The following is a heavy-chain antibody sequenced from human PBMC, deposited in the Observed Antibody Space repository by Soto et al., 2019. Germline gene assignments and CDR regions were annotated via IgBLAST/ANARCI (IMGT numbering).Heavy chain of an antibody. Sequence: VQLVQSGAEVKKPGSSVKVSCKASGGTFSSYAMSWVRQAPGKGLEWVSAISGSGGSTYYADSVKGRFTISRDNSKNTLYLQMNSLRAEDTAVYYCAKDVAYYDSSGYYRYWYFDLWGRGTLVTVSS. V-gene: IGHV3-23*04. CDR2: ISGSGGST. J-gene: IGHJ2*01. CDR1: GGTFSSYA. CDR3: AKDVAYYDSSGYYRYWYFDL. D-gene: IGHD3-22*01.